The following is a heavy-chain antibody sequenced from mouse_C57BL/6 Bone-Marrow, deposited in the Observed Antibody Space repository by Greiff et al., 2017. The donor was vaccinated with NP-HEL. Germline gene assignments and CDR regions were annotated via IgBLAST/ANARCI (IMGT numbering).Heavy chain of an antibody. D-gene: IGHD1-1*01. J-gene: IGHJ1*03. CDR1: GFSLTSYG. Sequence: VKLVESGPGLVQPSQSLSITCTVSGFSLTSYGVHWVRQSPGKGLEWLGVIWRGGSTDYNAAFMSRLSITKDNSKSQVFFKMNSLQADDTAIYYCAKRGTYYGSSSWYFDVWGTGTTVTVSS. CDR2: IWRGGST. CDR3: AKRGTYYGSSSWYFDV. V-gene: IGHV2-5*01.